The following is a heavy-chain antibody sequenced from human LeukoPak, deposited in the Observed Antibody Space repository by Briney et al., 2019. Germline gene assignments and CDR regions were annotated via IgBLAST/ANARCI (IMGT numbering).Heavy chain of an antibody. CDR2: ISNDGNNE. CDR1: GFTFSSYG. D-gene: IGHD3-10*01. CDR3: AKDRSYYGSGSNSYMDV. Sequence: GGSLRLSCAASGFTFSSYGMHWVRQAPGKGLEWVAVISNDGNNEFYADSVKGRFTISRDNSKHTLYLQMNSLRAEDTAVYYCAKDRSYYGSGSNSYMDVWGKGTTVTISS. J-gene: IGHJ6*03. V-gene: IGHV3-30*18.